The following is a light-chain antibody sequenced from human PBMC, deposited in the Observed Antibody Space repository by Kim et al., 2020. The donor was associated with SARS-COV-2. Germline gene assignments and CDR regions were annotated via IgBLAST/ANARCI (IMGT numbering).Light chain of an antibody. CDR2: DAS. V-gene: IGKV3-11*01. CDR3: QQRSNWPLT. Sequence: VAPGDRATLSCRTSQSVRTYLAWYQQKPGEAPRRLIYDASNRATGIPARFSGSGSGTDITLVISSLEPEDFAVYYCQQRSNWPLTFGPGTKVDIK. J-gene: IGKJ3*01. CDR1: QSVRTY.